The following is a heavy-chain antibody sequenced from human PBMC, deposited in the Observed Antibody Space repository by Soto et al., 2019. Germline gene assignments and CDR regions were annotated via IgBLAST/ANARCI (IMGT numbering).Heavy chain of an antibody. D-gene: IGHD4-17*01. J-gene: IGHJ6*02. Sequence: EVQLLESGGGLVQPGGSLRLSCAASGFTFSSYAMSWVRQAPGKGLEWVSAISGSGGGTYYADSVKGRFTISRDNCKNTRYLQMSSLRAEDTAVYYCAKYYGDYGRYYYYYGMDVWCQGTTVTVSS. CDR1: GFTFSSYA. V-gene: IGHV3-23*01. CDR3: AKYYGDYGRYYYYYGMDV. CDR2: ISGSGGGT.